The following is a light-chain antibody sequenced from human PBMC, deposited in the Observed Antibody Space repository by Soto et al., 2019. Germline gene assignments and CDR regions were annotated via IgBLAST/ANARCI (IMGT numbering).Light chain of an antibody. CDR1: QSISSRS. CDR3: QQYKNWPPIT. Sequence: VVLTQSPGTLSLSPGERATLSCTTTQSISSRSLAWYQQKPGQAPRLLIYATSRRATGVPARVSGSGSGREFTLTISSLQSEDSAVYFCQQYKNWPPITFGQGTRLEIK. J-gene: IGKJ5*01. V-gene: IGKV3-15*01. CDR2: ATS.